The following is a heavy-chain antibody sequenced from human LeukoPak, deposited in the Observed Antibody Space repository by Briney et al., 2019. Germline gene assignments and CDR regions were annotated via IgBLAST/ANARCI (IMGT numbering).Heavy chain of an antibody. D-gene: IGHD3-10*01. CDR3: AKDRGPTMVRRVRPQGGFDY. V-gene: IGHV3-23*01. J-gene: IGHJ4*02. CDR2: ISGSGGST. Sequence: GGSLRLSCAASGFTFSSYAMSWVRQAPGKGLEWVSAISGSGGSTYYADSVKGRFTISRDNSKNTLYLQMNSLRAEDTAVYYCAKDRGPTMVRRVRPQGGFDYWGQGTLVTVSS. CDR1: GFTFSSYA.